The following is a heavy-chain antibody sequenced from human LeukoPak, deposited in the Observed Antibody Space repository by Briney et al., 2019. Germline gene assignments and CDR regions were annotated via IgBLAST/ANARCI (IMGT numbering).Heavy chain of an antibody. J-gene: IGHJ5*02. Sequence: PSQTLSLTCTVSGGSISSGAYYWSWIRQLPEKGLEWIGYIYNSGSTDYNPSLKSRLTISVDTSKNQFSLKLSSVTAADTAVYYCARDRRVTIFGVVTHRWFDPWGQGTLVTVSS. V-gene: IGHV4-31*03. CDR3: ARDRRVTIFGVVTHRWFDP. CDR2: IYNSGST. D-gene: IGHD3-3*01. CDR1: GGSISSGAYY.